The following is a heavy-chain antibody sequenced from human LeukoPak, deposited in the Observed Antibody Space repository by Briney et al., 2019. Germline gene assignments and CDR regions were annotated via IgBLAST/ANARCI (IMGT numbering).Heavy chain of an antibody. D-gene: IGHD4-17*01. V-gene: IGHV3-23*01. CDR2: IIDVGDT. J-gene: IGHJ4*03. CDR1: GFTLSEHA. Sequence: HPGGSLRLSCAVSGFTLSEHAMSWVRQAPGEGLEWVSGIIDVGDTYYADSVKGRFTISRDSSKNTLYLQLNSLRAEDTAVYYCARAYGDYGYFDYWGQGTLVTVSS. CDR3: ARAYGDYGYFDY.